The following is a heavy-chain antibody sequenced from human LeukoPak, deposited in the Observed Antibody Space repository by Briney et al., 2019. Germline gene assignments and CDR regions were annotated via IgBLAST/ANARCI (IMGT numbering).Heavy chain of an antibody. J-gene: IGHJ3*02. CDR2: INPNSGGT. CDR3: AREFPLTTVTTSAFDI. D-gene: IGHD4-17*01. CDR1: GYTFTGYY. Sequence: ASVKVSCKASGYTFTGYYMHWVRQAPGQGLEWMGRINPNSGGTNYAQKFQGRVTMTRDTSISTAYMELSRLRSDDTAVYYCAREFPLTTVTTSAFDISGQGTMVTVSS. V-gene: IGHV1-2*06.